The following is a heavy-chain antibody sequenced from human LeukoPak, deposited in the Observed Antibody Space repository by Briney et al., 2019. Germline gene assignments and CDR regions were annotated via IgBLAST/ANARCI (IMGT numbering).Heavy chain of an antibody. CDR3: ARSSKYYYDSSGYYYFDY. Sequence: KTSETLSLTCTVSGGSISSGDYYWSWIRQPPGKGLEWIGYIYYSGSTYYNPSLKSRVTISVDTSKNQFSLKLSSVTAADTAVYYCARSSKYYYDSSGYYYFDYWGQGTLVTVSS. CDR2: IYYSGST. V-gene: IGHV4-30-4*08. CDR1: GGSISSGDYY. J-gene: IGHJ4*02. D-gene: IGHD3-22*01.